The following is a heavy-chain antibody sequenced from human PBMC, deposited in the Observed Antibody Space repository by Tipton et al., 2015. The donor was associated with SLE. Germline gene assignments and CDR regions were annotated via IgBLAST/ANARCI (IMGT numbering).Heavy chain of an antibody. V-gene: IGHV4-59*08. Sequence: TLSLTCTVSGGSISSYYWSWIRQPPGKGLEWIGYIYYSGSTNYNPSLKSRVTISVDTSKNQFSLKLSSATAADTAVYYCASLYDSSGYAFDIWGQGTMVTVSS. CDR1: GGSISSYY. D-gene: IGHD3-22*01. CDR2: IYYSGST. CDR3: ASLYDSSGYAFDI. J-gene: IGHJ3*02.